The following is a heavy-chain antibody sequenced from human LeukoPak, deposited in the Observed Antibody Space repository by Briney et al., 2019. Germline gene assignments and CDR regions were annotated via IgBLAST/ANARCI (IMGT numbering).Heavy chain of an antibody. D-gene: IGHD3-22*01. J-gene: IGHJ4*02. CDR2: ISSSGSTI. CDR1: GFTFSDYY. V-gene: IGHV3-11*01. CDR3: ARHATYYYDSNGHYYDY. Sequence: NPGGSLRLSCAASGFTFSDYYMSWIRQAPGKGLEWVSYISSSGSTIYYGDSVKGRFTISRDNDKNSLYLQMNSLRAEDTAVYYCARHATYYYDSNGHYYDYWGQGTLVTVSS.